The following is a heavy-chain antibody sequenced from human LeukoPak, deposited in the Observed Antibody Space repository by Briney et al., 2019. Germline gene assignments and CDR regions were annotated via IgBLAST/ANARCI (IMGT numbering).Heavy chain of an antibody. J-gene: IGHJ4*02. CDR3: AGGAPTPDGYSTFVY. V-gene: IGHV3-21*01. Sequence: GGSLRLSCAASGLTFSRYSMSWVRQVPGKGLEWVSSMSGDGTYIYYADSGQGRFTTSRDNAKNSLYIQMNSLRAEDTAVYYCAGGAPTPDGYSTFVYWGEGALVTVSS. CDR2: MSGDGTYI. D-gene: IGHD5-24*01. CDR1: GLTFSRYS.